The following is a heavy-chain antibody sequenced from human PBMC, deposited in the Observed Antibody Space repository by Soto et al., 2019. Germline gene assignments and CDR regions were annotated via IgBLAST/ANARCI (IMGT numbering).Heavy chain of an antibody. Sequence: EVQLVESGGDLVKPGGSLRLSCAASGFTFSNAWMNWVRQAPGKGLEWVGRIKSKTDGGTADYAAPVKGRFTISRDDSKNTLYLQMDSLKTEDTAVYYCTPGRTSGWYKNGGMDVWGQGTTVTVSS. J-gene: IGHJ6*02. D-gene: IGHD6-19*01. CDR3: TPGRTSGWYKNGGMDV. V-gene: IGHV3-15*01. CDR2: IKSKTDGGTA. CDR1: GFTFSNAW.